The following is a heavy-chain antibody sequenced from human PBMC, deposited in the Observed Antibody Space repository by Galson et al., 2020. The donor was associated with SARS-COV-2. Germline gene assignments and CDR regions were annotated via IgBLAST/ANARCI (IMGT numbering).Heavy chain of an antibody. CDR2: IIPIFGTA. J-gene: IGHJ6*03. CDR3: AVVVGPGIISHPKADYYYYMDV. CDR1: GGTFSSYA. V-gene: IGHV1-69*05. Sequence: ASVKVSCKASGGTFSSYAISWVRQAPGQGLEWMGGIIPIFGTANYAQKFQGRVTITTDESTSTAYMELSSLRSEDTAVYYCAVVVGPGIISHPKADYYYYMDVWGKGTTVTVSS. D-gene: IGHD2-15*01.